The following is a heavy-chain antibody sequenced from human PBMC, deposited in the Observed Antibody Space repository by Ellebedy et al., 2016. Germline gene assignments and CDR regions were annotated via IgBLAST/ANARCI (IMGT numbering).Heavy chain of an antibody. J-gene: IGHJ4*02. CDR3: ATANQLLGY. Sequence: ASVKVSXXVSGYTLTELSMHWVRQAPGKGLEWMGGFDPEDGETIYAQKFQGRATMTEDTSTDTAYMELSSLRSEDTAVYYCATANQLLGYWGQGTLVTVSS. CDR2: FDPEDGET. V-gene: IGHV1-24*01. CDR1: GYTLTELS. D-gene: IGHD2-2*01.